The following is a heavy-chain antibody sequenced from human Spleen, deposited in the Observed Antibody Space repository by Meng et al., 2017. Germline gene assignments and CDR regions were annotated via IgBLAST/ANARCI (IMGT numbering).Heavy chain of an antibody. CDR1: GGSISSSRYY. CDR2: IYYGGST. J-gene: IGHJ4*02. V-gene: IGHV4-39*07. CDR3: ARILIAATGKFDY. Sequence: LQLKWPGQGLLEHSEPLSLTCTFSGGSISSSRYYWGWVRQPPGKGLEWIGDIYYGGSTYYNPSLKSRVTMSVDTSKNQFSLKLSSVTAADTAVYYCARILIAATGKFDYWGQGILVTVSS. D-gene: IGHD6-13*01.